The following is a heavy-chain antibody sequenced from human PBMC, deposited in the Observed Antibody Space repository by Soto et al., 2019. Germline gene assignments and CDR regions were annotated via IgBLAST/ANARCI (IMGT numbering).Heavy chain of an antibody. J-gene: IGHJ6*02. CDR2: ISSSSSYI. D-gene: IGHD4-17*01. V-gene: IGHV3-21*01. CDR3: ARLPWGDYGEETYYYYYYGMDV. Sequence: GGSLRLSCAASGFTFSSYSMNWVRQAPGKGLEWVSSISSSSSYIYYADSVKGRFTISRDNAKNSLYLQMNSLRAEDTAVYYCARLPWGDYGEETYYYYYYGMDVWGQGTTVTVSS. CDR1: GFTFSSYS.